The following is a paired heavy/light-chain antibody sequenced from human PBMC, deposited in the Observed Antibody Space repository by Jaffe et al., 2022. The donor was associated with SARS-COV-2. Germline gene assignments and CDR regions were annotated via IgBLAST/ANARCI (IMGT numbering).Heavy chain of an antibody. CDR2: IISSGSRK. D-gene: IGHD3-10*01. Sequence: QVQLVESGGGLVKPGGSLRLSCAASGFTFSDYYMSWIRQAPGKGLEWVSYIISSGSRKYHADSVKGRFTISRDNAKNSLYLQMDSLRVEDTAVYYCAREMDNYDSGIGKYFDYWGQGTLVTVSS. CDR1: GFTFSDYY. V-gene: IGHV3-11*01. J-gene: IGHJ4*02. CDR3: AREMDNYDSGIGKYFDY.
Light chain of an antibody. CDR2: ENN. J-gene: IGLJ2*01. CDR1: NSNIGNNY. V-gene: IGLV1-51*02. CDR3: GTWDSSLSAGV. Sequence: QSVLTQPPSVSAAPGQKVTFSCSGSNSNIGNNYVSWYQQLPGTAPKLLIYENNKRPSGIPDRFSGSKSGTSATLGITGLQTGDEADYYCGTWDSSLSAGVFGGGTKLTVL.